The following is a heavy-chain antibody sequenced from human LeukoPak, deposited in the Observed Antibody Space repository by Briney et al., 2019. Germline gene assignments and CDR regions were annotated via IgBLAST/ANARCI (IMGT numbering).Heavy chain of an antibody. CDR2: INPNSGGT. J-gene: IGHJ4*02. Sequence: GASVKVSCKASGYTFTSYGISWVRQAPGQGLEWMGWINPNSGGTNYAQKFQGRVTMTRDTSISTAYMELSRLRSDDTAVYYCAVGHHRVVAALDYWGQGTLVTVSS. CDR1: GYTFTSYG. V-gene: IGHV1-2*02. D-gene: IGHD2-15*01. CDR3: AVGHHRVVAALDY.